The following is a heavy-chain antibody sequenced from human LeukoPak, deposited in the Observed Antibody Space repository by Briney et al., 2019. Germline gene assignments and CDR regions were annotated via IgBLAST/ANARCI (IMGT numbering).Heavy chain of an antibody. J-gene: IGHJ5*02. CDR3: SRDLRSRSWFDT. CDR2: MWYDGSNK. D-gene: IGHD1-14*01. CDR1: GFTFSSYV. V-gene: IGHV3-33*01. Sequence: PGRSLRLSCAATGFTFSSYVMHWVRQAPGKGVEWMAVMWYDGSNKYYADSVKGRFTIYRDNSKNTLYLQVNSLRAEGTAGYDFSRDLRSRSWFDTWGQGNLVAASS.